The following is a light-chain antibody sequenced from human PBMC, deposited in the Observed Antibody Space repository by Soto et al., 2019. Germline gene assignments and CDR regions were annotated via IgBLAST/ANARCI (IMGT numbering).Light chain of an antibody. CDR1: SSNIGAGYD. V-gene: IGLV1-40*01. J-gene: IGLJ3*02. Sequence: QAVVTQPPSVSGAPGQRVTISCTGSSSNIGAGYDVHWYQQLPGTAPKLLIYGNSNRPSGVPDRFSGSKSGTSASLAITGLQAEDEADYYCQSYGSSLSALFGGGTKL. CDR3: QSYGSSLSAL. CDR2: GNS.